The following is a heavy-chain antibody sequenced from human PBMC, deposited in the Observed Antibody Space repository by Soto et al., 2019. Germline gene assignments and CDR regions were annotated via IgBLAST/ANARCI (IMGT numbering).Heavy chain of an antibody. V-gene: IGHV3-23*01. J-gene: IGHJ6*02. CDR1: GFTFSSYA. D-gene: IGHD4-4*01. Sequence: EVQLLESGGGLVQPGGSLRLSCAASGFTFSSYAMSWVRQAPGNGLEWVSAISGSGGSTYYADSVKGRFTIYRDNSKNTLYLQMNSLRAEDPAVYYCAIPTLQTNYYYGMDGWGQGTTVTVSS. CDR3: AIPTLQTNYYYGMDG. CDR2: ISGSGGST.